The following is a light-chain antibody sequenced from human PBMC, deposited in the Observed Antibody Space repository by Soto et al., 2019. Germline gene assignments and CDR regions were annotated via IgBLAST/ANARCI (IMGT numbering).Light chain of an antibody. CDR3: SSYTSGSTLVV. CDR2: EST. J-gene: IGLJ2*01. Sequence: QSVLTQPASVSGSPGQSITISCTGTSTGFGAYNYVSWYQQHPGEAPKLIIYESTNRPSGVSNRFSGSKSDNTASLTISGLQAEDEADYYCSSYTSGSTLVVFGGGTKVTVL. CDR1: STGFGAYNY. V-gene: IGLV2-14*01.